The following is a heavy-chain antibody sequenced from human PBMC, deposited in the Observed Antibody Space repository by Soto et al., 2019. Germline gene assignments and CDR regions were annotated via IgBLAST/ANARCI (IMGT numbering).Heavy chain of an antibody. CDR1: GFTFSSYG. J-gene: IGHJ5*02. CDR3: AKSASASDFWSGYYDNNWFDP. Sequence: QVQLVESGGGVVQPGRSLRLSCAASGFTFSSYGMHWVRQAPGKGLEWVAVISYDGSNKYYADSVKGRFTISRDNSKKTMYLQMNSLRAEDTAVYYCAKSASASDFWSGYYDNNWFDPWGQGTLVTVSS. V-gene: IGHV3-30*18. D-gene: IGHD3-3*01. CDR2: ISYDGSNK.